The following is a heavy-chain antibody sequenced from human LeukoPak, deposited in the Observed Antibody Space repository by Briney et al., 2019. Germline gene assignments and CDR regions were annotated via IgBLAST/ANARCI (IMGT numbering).Heavy chain of an antibody. D-gene: IGHD2-15*01. Sequence: GGSLRLSFAASGFTFSSYSMNWVRQAPGKGLEWVSSISSSSSYIYYADSVKGRFTISRDNAKNSLYLQMNSLRAEDTALYYCAREGVVVVAATWFDPWGQGTLVTVSS. CDR3: AREGVVVVAATWFDP. CDR2: ISSSSSYI. V-gene: IGHV3-21*04. CDR1: GFTFSSYS. J-gene: IGHJ5*02.